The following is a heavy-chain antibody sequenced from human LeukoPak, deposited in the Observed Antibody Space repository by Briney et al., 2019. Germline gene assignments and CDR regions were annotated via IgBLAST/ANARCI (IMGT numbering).Heavy chain of an antibody. CDR3: ARESRDVETEGFDY. CDR1: GVSISTYY. V-gene: IGHV4-59*01. J-gene: IGHJ4*02. Sequence: SETLSLTCTVSGVSISTYYWSWIRQPPGKGLEWIGYIYYSANTKYNPSLKSRVTISVDTSKNQFSLKLTSVTAADTAVYYCARESRDVETEGFDYWGQGTLVTVSS. CDR2: IYYSANT.